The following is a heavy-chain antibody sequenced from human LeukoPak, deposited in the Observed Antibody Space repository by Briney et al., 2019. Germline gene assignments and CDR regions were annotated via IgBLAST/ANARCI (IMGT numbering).Heavy chain of an antibody. V-gene: IGHV3-30-3*01. J-gene: IGHJ4*02. D-gene: IGHD7-27*01. Sequence: GGSLRLSCAASGFTFDDYAMHWVRQAPGKGLEWVAVVSYDGSNKYYADSVQGRFTVSRDNSKNTLYLHMNTLRIEDTAVYYCARDNNWGSTHYWGQGTLVTVSS. CDR1: GFTFDDYA. CDR3: ARDNNWGSTHY. CDR2: VSYDGSNK.